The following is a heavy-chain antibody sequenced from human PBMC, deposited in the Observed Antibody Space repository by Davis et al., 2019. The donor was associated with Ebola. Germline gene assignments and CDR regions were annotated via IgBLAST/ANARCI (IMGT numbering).Heavy chain of an antibody. CDR2: INPNSGGT. Sequence: AASVKVSCKASGYSFTGNYIQWVRQAPEQGLEWMGRINPNSGGTNYAQKFQGRVTMTRDTSISTVYMELSRLRSDDTAVYYCARGGITMMVVPRDYYYGMDVWGKGTTVTVSS. CDR1: GYSFTGNY. V-gene: IGHV1-2*06. D-gene: IGHD3-22*01. CDR3: ARGGITMMVVPRDYYYGMDV. J-gene: IGHJ6*04.